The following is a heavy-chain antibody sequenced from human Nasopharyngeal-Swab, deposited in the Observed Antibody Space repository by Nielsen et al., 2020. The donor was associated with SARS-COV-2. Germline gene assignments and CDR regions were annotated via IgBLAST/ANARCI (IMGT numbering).Heavy chain of an antibody. V-gene: IGHV1-69*10. CDR2: IIVNLGMT. Sequence: SVKVSCKVSGGTFSKYAISWVRQAPGQGLEWMGGIIVNLGMTKYAQKFKDSVIINADESTGTAYMELSSLRSEDTAVYYCATWGIGYGENAHATFDSWGRGTLVTVSS. J-gene: IGHJ4*02. CDR1: GGTFSKYA. CDR3: ATWGIGYGENAHATFDS. D-gene: IGHD4-17*01.